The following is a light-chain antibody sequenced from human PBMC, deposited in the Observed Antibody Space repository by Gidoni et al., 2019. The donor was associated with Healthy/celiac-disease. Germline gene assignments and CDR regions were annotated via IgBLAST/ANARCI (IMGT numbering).Light chain of an antibody. CDR3: QQRSNWPPGLLT. J-gene: IGKJ4*01. CDR2: DAS. Sequence: DIVLTQSPATLSWSPGERATLSCRASQSVSSYLAWYQQKPGQAPRLLIYDASNRATGIPARFSGSGSGTDFTLTISSLEPEDFAVYYCQQRSNWPPGLLTFGGXTKVEIK. CDR1: QSVSSY. V-gene: IGKV3-11*01.